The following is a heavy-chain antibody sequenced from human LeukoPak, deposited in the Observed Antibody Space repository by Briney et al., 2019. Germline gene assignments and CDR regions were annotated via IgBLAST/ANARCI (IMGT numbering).Heavy chain of an antibody. CDR2: IYNSGST. CDR1: GGSINSSSFY. J-gene: IGHJ4*02. Sequence: SETLSLTCSVSGGSINSSSFYWGWIRQPPGKGLEWIGRIYNSGSTNYNPSLKSRVTMSVDTSKNHFSLKLSSVTAADTAVYYCAGRYCTNGVCPYFDYWGQGTLVTVSS. CDR3: AGRYCTNGVCPYFDY. V-gene: IGHV4-61*05. D-gene: IGHD2-8*01.